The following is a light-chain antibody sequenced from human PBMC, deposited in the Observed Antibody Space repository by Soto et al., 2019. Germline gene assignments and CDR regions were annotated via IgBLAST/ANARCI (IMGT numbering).Light chain of an antibody. V-gene: IGKV3-15*01. CDR1: QGVTTN. Sequence: EILMTQSPATLSVSPGERATLSCRAGQGVTTNFAWYQQKSGQSPRLLIYDVSIRATGVPARFSGTGSETDFTLAISGLQSEDSVVYFCQQYNNWPFSFGQGTRLEIK. J-gene: IGKJ5*01. CDR2: DVS. CDR3: QQYNNWPFS.